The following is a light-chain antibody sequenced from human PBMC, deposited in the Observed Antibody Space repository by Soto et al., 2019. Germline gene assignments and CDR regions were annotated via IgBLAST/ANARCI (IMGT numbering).Light chain of an antibody. CDR2: GAS. J-gene: IGKJ2*01. CDR1: QSVSSN. Sequence: EIVMTQSPATLSVSPGERAALSCRASQSVSSNFAWYQQKPGQAPRLLIYGASTRATGIPARFSGSGSGTEFTLSISGLHSEYFACYYCQQYNNWPYTFGQGAKLEIK. V-gene: IGKV3-15*01. CDR3: QQYNNWPYT.